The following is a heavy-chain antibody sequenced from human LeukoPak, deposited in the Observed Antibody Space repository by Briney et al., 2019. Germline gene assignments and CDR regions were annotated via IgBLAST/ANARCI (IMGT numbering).Heavy chain of an antibody. CDR1: GFTFSSYA. CDR3: ARVWGGAITHHNNWFDP. V-gene: IGHV3-30*04. D-gene: IGHD4/OR15-4a*01. Sequence: SGGSRILSCAASGFTFSSYAMHWVRQAPGKGLEWVAVISYDGSNKYYADSVKGRFTISRDNSKNTLYLQMNSLRAEDTAVYYCARVWGGAITHHNNWFDPWGQGTLVTVS. J-gene: IGHJ5*02. CDR2: ISYDGSNK.